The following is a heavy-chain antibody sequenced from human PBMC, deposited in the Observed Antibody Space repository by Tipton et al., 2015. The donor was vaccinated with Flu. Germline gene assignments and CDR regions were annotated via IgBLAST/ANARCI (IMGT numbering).Heavy chain of an antibody. Sequence: TLSLTCTISGGSVSSGSYYWSWIRQPPEKGLEWIGYIYYSGSTNYNPSLKSRVTISVDTSKNQFSLKLNSVTAADTAVYYCARPAYTSSWYLNYWGQGTLVTVSS. CDR1: GGSVSSGSYY. J-gene: IGHJ4*02. V-gene: IGHV4-61*01. CDR2: IYYSGST. CDR3: ARPAYTSSWYLNY. D-gene: IGHD6-13*01.